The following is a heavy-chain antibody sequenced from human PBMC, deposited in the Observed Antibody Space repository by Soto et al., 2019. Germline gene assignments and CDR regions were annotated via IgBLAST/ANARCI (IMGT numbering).Heavy chain of an antibody. CDR1: GGGSFTSYI. Sequence: QVQLVQSGAEVKKPGSSLKVCCEASGGGSFTSYIFTWVRQAPGQGLEWMGRVVPIQGRADYALKFQDRVTITADRSINTVYLALRSLRPEDTAVYYCAKSLVFVDHGYMDVWGKGTTVTVSS. CDR3: AKSLVFVDHGYMDV. D-gene: IGHD2-21*01. V-gene: IGHV1-69*02. CDR2: VVPIQGRA. J-gene: IGHJ6*03.